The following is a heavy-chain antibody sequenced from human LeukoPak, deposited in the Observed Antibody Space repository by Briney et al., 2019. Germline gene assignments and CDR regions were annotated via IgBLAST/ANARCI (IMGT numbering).Heavy chain of an antibody. CDR1: GFTFSSYE. CDR3: ARDRLDAFDI. CDR2: ISSSGSTI. Sequence: EGSLRLSCAASGFTFSSYEMNWVRQAPGKGLEWVSYISSSGSTIYYADSVKGRFTISRDNAKNSLYLQMNSLRAEDTAVYYCARDRLDAFDIWGQGTMVTVSS. J-gene: IGHJ3*02. V-gene: IGHV3-48*03.